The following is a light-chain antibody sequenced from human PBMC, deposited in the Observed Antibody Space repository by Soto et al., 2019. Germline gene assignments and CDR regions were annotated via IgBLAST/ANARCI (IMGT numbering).Light chain of an antibody. CDR3: QQYNNWPPYT. Sequence: EIVMTQSPATLSVSPGERATLSRRASQSVSSNLAWYQQKPGQAPRLLIYGASTRATSIPARFSGSGSGTEFTLTISSLQSEDFALYYCQQYNNWPPYTFGQGTKLEIK. CDR1: QSVSSN. J-gene: IGKJ2*01. CDR2: GAS. V-gene: IGKV3-15*01.